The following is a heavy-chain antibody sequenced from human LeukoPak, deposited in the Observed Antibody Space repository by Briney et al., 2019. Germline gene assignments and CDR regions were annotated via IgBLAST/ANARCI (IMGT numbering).Heavy chain of an antibody. D-gene: IGHD2-21*02. CDR1: GFTFSSYA. CDR2: ISGSGGST. V-gene: IGHV3-23*01. J-gene: IGHJ4*02. Sequence: GGSLRLSCPASGFTFSSYAMSWVRQAPGKGLEWVSAISGSGGSTYYADSVQGRFTLSRDNSKNTLYLQMNSLRAEDTAVYYCAKDRMTAPYYFDYWGQGTLVTVSS. CDR3: AKDRMTAPYYFDY.